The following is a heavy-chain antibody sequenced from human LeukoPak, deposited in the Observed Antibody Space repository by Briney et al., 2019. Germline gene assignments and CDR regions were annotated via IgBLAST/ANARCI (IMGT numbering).Heavy chain of an antibody. CDR1: GFTFSDYY. CDR2: ISSSSSYT. J-gene: IGHJ6*02. V-gene: IGHV3-11*06. D-gene: IGHD2-2*01. Sequence: GGSLRLSCAASGFTFSDYYMSWIGQAPGKGLEWVSYISSSSSYTNYADSVKGRFTISRDNAKNSLYLQMNSLRAEDTAVYYCARVVPAATDYYYYGMDVWGQGTTVTVSS. CDR3: ARVVPAATDYYYYGMDV.